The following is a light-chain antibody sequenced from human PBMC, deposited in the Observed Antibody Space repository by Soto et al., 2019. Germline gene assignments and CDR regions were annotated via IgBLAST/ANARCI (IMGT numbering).Light chain of an antibody. CDR1: QSVSSY. CDR3: QQRSNWPPT. V-gene: IGKV3-11*01. J-gene: IGKJ5*01. CDR2: DAS. Sequence: EIVLTQSPATLSLSPGERVTLSCRASQSVSSYLAWYQQKPGQAPRLLMYDASNRATGIPARFSGSGSGTDFTLTISSLEPEDFAVYYCQQRSNWPPTFGQGTRLEI.